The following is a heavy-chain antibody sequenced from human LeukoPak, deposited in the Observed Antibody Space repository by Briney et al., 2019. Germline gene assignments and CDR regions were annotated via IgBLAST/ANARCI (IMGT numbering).Heavy chain of an antibody. V-gene: IGHV3-30*01. CDR2: ISSDGGQT. CDR3: SQDTGRTTGVPYSLKY. D-gene: IGHD1-1*01. CDR1: GFSFGSYA. J-gene: IGHJ4*02. Sequence: GGALRLSCAAAGFSFGSYALHWVRQAPGKGVEWVALISSDGGQTSYSDSVRGRFTISRDNSKSTIYLHVNSLRNEDTAVFICSQDTGRTTGVPYSLKYWGQGTLVTVSS.